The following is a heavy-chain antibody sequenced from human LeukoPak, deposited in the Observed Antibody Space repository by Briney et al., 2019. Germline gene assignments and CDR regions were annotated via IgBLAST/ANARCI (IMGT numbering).Heavy chain of an antibody. V-gene: IGHV1-69*04. Sequence: SVKVSCKASGGTFSSYAISWVRQAPGQGLEWMGRIIPVLGIANYAQKFQGRVTITADKSTSTAYMELSSLRSEDTAVYYCASPTPGIAAAGRWYYFDYWGQGTLVTVSS. D-gene: IGHD6-13*01. CDR2: IIPVLGIA. CDR1: GGTFSSYA. CDR3: ASPTPGIAAAGRWYYFDY. J-gene: IGHJ4*02.